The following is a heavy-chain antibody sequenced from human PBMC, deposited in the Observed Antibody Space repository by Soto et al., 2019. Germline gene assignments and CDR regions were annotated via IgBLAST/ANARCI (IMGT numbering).Heavy chain of an antibody. D-gene: IGHD3-22*01. CDR1: GASISRYY. Sequence: SETLSLTCTVSGASISRYYWSWIRQSPGKGLEWIGYFYNSGSTYYNPSLKSRVTIFVDTSKNQFSLKLTSVTAADTALYYCARDYFDSSDYTTNWFDPWGKGALVTAPQ. V-gene: IGHV4-4*08. J-gene: IGHJ5*02. CDR2: FYNSGST. CDR3: ARDYFDSSDYTTNWFDP.